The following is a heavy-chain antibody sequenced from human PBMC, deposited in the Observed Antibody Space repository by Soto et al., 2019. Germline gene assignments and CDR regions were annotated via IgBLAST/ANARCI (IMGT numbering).Heavy chain of an antibody. V-gene: IGHV3-30*04. Sequence: QVQLVESGGDVVQPGGSLRVSCAASGFTFSSHYMNWVRQAPGKGLEWVALISYDERYRYVADSVKDRVIVSRDNSKNTLFRQMNGLRIEDTAVYYCARGAEFGSRGYHYYYAMDVWGQGTSVTV. D-gene: IGHD3-22*01. CDR2: ISYDERYR. CDR3: ARGAEFGSRGYHYYYAMDV. CDR1: GFTFSSHY. J-gene: IGHJ6*02.